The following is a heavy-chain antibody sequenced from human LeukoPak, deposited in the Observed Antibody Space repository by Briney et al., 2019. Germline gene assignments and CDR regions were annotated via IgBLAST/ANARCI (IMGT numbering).Heavy chain of an antibody. Sequence: GGSLRLSCAASSFTFSNYWMSWVRQAPGKGLEWAANIKEDGSETYYVDSVKGRFTISRDNAKNSLYLQMNSLRAEDTALYHCARDIPQWRFDPWGQGTLVTVSS. CDR2: IKEDGSET. CDR3: ARDIPQWRFDP. V-gene: IGHV3-7*03. J-gene: IGHJ5*02. D-gene: IGHD2-8*01. CDR1: SFTFSNYW.